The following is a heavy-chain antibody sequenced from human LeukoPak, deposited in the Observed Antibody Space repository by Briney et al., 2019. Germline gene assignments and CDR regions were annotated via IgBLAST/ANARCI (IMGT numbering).Heavy chain of an antibody. Sequence: ASVKVSCKAYGYTFTGYYMHWVRQAPGQGLEWMGWISGYNGNKNYKQKLQGRVTVTTDTSTNTAYMELRSLRSDDTAVYYCARGGYSSSSDAFDIWGQGTMVTVSS. CDR3: ARGGYSSSSDAFDI. V-gene: IGHV1-18*04. D-gene: IGHD6-6*01. CDR1: GYTFTGYY. J-gene: IGHJ3*02. CDR2: ISGYNGNK.